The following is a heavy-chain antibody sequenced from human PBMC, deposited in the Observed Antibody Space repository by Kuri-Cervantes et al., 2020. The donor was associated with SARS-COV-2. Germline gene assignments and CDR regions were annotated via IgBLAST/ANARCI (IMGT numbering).Heavy chain of an antibody. CDR3: AKDSLLWFGETYYYYYGMDV. CDR2: ISYDGSNK. J-gene: IGHJ6*02. CDR1: GFRFSSYG. Sequence: GESLKISCAASGFRFSSYGMHWVRQAPGRGLEWVAVISYDGSNKYYADSVKGRFTISRDNSKNTLYLQMNSLRAEDTAVYYCAKDSLLWFGETYYYYYGMDVWGQGTTVTVSS. V-gene: IGHV3-30*18. D-gene: IGHD3-10*01.